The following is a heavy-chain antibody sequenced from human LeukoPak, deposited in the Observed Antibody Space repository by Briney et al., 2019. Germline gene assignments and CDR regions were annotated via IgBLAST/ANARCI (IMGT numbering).Heavy chain of an antibody. CDR2: IGAYNDNT. CDR3: ARAGAAVTMFFDF. J-gene: IGHJ4*02. D-gene: IGHD4-17*01. CDR1: GYTFSDFG. V-gene: IGHV1-18*01. Sequence: ASVKVSCRASGYTFSDFGITWVRQAPGQGVEWMGWIGAYNDNTNYPQKFQGRVTLTTDTSTSTAYMELRSLTSDDTALYYCARAGAAVTMFFDFWGQGTLVTVSS.